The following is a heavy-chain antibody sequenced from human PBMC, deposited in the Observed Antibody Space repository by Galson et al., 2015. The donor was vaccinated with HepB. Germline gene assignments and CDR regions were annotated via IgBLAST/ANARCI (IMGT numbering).Heavy chain of an antibody. CDR2: IKQDGSEK. V-gene: IGHV3-7*03. CDR1: GFTFSRYW. CDR3: ARDLPRGIPGWNYYYYGMDV. Sequence: SLRLSCAASGFTFSRYWMSWVRQAPGKGLEWVANIKQDGSEKHYVDSVKGRFTISRDNAKNSLYLQMNSLRAEDTAVYYCARDLPRGIPGWNYYYYGMDVWGQGTTVTVSS. D-gene: IGHD3-10*01. J-gene: IGHJ6*02.